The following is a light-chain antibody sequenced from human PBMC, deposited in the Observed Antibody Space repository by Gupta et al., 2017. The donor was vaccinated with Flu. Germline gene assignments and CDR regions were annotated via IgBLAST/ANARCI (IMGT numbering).Light chain of an antibody. J-gene: IGKJ3*01. V-gene: IGKV1-33*01. CDR3: QHDENVPHI. CDR2: DAF. CDR1: QDISNY. Sequence: DIQMTQSPSSLSASIGDRVTITCQASQDISNYLNWYQQKPGKAPKLLIYDAFNLETGVPSRFSGGGAGTHFTFTISSLQPEDVATYCCQHDENVPHIFGPGTRVDVK.